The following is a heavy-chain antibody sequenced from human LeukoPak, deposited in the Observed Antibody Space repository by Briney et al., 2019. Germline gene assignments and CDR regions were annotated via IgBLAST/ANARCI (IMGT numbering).Heavy chain of an antibody. CDR1: GFTFSIFA. J-gene: IGHJ4*02. D-gene: IGHD3-3*01. Sequence: GGSLRLSCAASGFTFSIFAMSWVRQAPGKGLEWVSAISGSAYSTYYADSVKGRFTISRDNTKNSLYLQMNSLRAEDTAVFYCARDQYDTWSRRGNFDSWGQGTLVIVSS. CDR2: ISGSAYST. V-gene: IGHV3-23*01. CDR3: ARDQYDTWSRRGNFDS.